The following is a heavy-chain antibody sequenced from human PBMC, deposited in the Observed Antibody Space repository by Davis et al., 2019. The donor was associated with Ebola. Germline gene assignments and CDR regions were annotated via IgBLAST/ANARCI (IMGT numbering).Heavy chain of an antibody. Sequence: GESLKISCAASGFSFSSNAMSWVRQAPGKGLEWVAVIQYDASAQYYSDSLKGRFTISRDNSKNMVYLQFNSLRTEDTAVYYCARDGPLGNVWGQGTLVTVSA. D-gene: IGHD1-1*01. CDR3: ARDGPLGNV. CDR1: GFSFSSNA. V-gene: IGHV3-30*03. CDR2: IQYDASAQ. J-gene: IGHJ4*02.